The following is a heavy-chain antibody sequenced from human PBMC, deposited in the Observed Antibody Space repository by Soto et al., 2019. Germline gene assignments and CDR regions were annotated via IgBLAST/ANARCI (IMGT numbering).Heavy chain of an antibody. Sequence: EVQLVESGGGLVQPGGSLRLSCAASGFTVISNYMSWVRQAPGKGLEWVSIIYGGGRTNYADSVKGRFTVSRDNYKNTLYLQMNSHRAEDTAMYYCGGRSTVTISWFFDLWGRGTLVTVSS. CDR1: GFTVISNY. V-gene: IGHV3-66*01. CDR2: IYGGGRT. CDR3: GGRSTVTISWFFDL. J-gene: IGHJ2*01. D-gene: IGHD4-17*01.